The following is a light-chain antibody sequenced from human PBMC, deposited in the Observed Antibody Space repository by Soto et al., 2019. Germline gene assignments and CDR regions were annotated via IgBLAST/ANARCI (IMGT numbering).Light chain of an antibody. CDR3: QQSYNTPWT. Sequence: DIQMTQSPTSLSASLADSVTITCRESQNIRTYLHWYQHKPGQSTNLLIFGASNLISGVPSRFSGSGSGTDYTLTISSLQPEDFATYYCQQSYNTPWTFGEGTKVDIK. CDR1: QNIRTY. V-gene: IGKV1-39*01. CDR2: GAS. J-gene: IGKJ1*01.